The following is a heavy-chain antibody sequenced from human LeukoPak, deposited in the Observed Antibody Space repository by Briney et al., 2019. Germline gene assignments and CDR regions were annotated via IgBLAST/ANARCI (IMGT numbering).Heavy chain of an antibody. CDR1: GFTFRTYD. CDR3: AKDHCSGGSCYSGYYYYGMDV. Sequence: GGSLRLSCAASGFTFRTYDMSWVRQAPGKGLEWVSTIGASGGTTYYADSVKSRFTISRDNSKNTLYLQMNSLRAEDTAVYYCAKDHCSGGSCYSGYYYYGMDVWGQGTTVTVSS. CDR2: IGASGGTT. V-gene: IGHV3-23*01. J-gene: IGHJ6*02. D-gene: IGHD2-15*01.